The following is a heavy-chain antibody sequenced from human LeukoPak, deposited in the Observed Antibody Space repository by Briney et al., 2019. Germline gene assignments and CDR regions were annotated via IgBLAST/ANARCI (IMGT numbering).Heavy chain of an antibody. CDR1: GFTFSTYA. CDR2: ISGTSDGT. CDR3: AKEERVGITPPFFDY. D-gene: IGHD1-26*01. J-gene: IGHJ4*02. V-gene: IGHV3-23*01. Sequence: GGSLILSCAASGFTFSTYAMSWVRQAPGKGLEWVSAISGTSDGTYYADSVKGRFTISRDNSKNTLYLQMNSLRAEDTAVYYCAKEERVGITPPFFDYWGQGTLVAVSS.